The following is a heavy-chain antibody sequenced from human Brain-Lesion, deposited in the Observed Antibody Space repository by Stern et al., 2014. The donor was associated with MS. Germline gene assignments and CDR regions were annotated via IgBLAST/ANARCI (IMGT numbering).Heavy chain of an antibody. CDR3: AKGVWGSYLNAFDM. CDR1: GFRVSSYA. J-gene: IGHJ3*02. CDR2: ISGSGGST. V-gene: IGHV3-23*04. Sequence: EDQLVESGGGFVQPGGSLRLSCAASGFRVSSYAMSWVRQTPGKGLECVSGISGSGGSTYYADSVKGRFTISRDKSKNTLFLQMNSLRAEDTAVYYCAKGVWGSYLNAFDMWGQGTMVTVSS. D-gene: IGHD3-16*02.